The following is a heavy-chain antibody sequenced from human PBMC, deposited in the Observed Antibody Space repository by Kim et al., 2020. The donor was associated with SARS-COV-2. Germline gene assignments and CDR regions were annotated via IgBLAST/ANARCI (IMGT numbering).Heavy chain of an antibody. CDR2: ISWNSGSI. J-gene: IGHJ4*02. D-gene: IGHD2-15*01. CDR3: ANGIGGRVVSQAN. V-gene: IGHV3-9*01. CDR1: GFTFGDYA. Sequence: GGSLRLSCAASGFTFGDYAMHWVRQAPGKGLEWVSGISWNSGSIGYADSVKGRFTISRDNAKNSLYLQMNSLRAEDTALYYCANGIGGRVVSQANWGQGTLVTVSS.